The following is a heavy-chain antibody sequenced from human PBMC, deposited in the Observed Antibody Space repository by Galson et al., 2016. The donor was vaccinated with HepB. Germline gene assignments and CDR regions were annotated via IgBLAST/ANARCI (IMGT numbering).Heavy chain of an antibody. V-gene: IGHV3-33*01. CDR2: IWHDGTTK. J-gene: IGHJ4*02. CDR1: GFTFSNFA. Sequence: SLRLSCATSGFTFSNFAMQWVRQAPGRGLEWVAVIWHDGTTKIHADSVMGRINISRDDSKSTLYLQMNSLRADDSAIYFCVRDRAARHWGQGTQVTVSS. D-gene: IGHD6-25*01. CDR3: VRDRAARH.